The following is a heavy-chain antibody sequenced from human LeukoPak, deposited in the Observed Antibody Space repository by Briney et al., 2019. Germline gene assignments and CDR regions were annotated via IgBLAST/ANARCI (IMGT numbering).Heavy chain of an antibody. CDR1: GYTFTSYY. D-gene: IGHD3-3*01. CDR3: ARDDASITIFGVDPYYYYGMDV. CDR2: INPSGGST. J-gene: IGHJ6*02. Sequence: GASVKVSCKASGYTFTSYYMHWVRQAPGQGLEWMGIINPSGGSTSYAQKFQGRVTMTRDTSTSTVYMELSSLRSEDTAVYYCARDDASITIFGVDPYYYYGMDVWGQGTTVTVSS. V-gene: IGHV1-46*01.